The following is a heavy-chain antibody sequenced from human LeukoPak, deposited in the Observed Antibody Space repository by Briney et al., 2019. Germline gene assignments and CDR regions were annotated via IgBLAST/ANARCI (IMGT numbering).Heavy chain of an antibody. D-gene: IGHD2-2*01. CDR3: ARRAVSKVVVPAAPCYFDY. J-gene: IGHJ4*01. V-gene: IGHV1-18*01. CDR1: GYTFTSYG. CDR2: ISAYNGNT. Sequence: ASVKVSCKASGYTFTSYGISWVRQAPGQGLEWMGWISAYNGNTNYAQKLQGRVTMTTDTSTSTAYMELRSLRSDDTAVYYCARRAVSKVVVPAAPCYFDYWGQGTLVTVSS.